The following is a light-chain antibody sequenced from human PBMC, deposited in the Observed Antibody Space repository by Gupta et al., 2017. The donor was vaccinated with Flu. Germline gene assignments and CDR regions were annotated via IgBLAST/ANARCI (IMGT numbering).Light chain of an antibody. CDR1: QSVSSSY. CDR3: QQDCSSHT. Sequence: PGTLSLSPGERATLSCRASQSVSSSYLEWYQQKPVQAPRLLIYGASSRANGIPDRYSASGSGTDFTLTSSRRETEHFAVYYWQQDCSSHTFGQGTLLEIK. V-gene: IGKV3-20*01. CDR2: GAS. J-gene: IGKJ5*01.